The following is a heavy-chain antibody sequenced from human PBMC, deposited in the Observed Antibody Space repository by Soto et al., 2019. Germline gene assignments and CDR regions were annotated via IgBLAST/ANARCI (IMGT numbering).Heavy chain of an antibody. D-gene: IGHD2-2*01. CDR2: IYYSGST. V-gene: IGHV4-59*01. J-gene: IGHJ5*02. Sequence: SETLSLTCTVSGGSISSYYWSWIRRPPGKGLEWIGYIYYSGSTNYNPSLKSRVTISVDTSKNQFSLKLSSVTAADTAVYYCARGRPYAGYCSSTSCRPPHWFDPWGQGTLVTVSS. CDR3: ARGRPYAGYCSSTSCRPPHWFDP. CDR1: GGSISSYY.